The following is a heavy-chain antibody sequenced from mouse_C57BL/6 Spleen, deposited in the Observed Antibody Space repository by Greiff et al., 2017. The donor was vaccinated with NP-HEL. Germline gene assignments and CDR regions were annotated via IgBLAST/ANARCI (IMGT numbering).Heavy chain of an antibody. Sequence: DVMLVESGGGLVKPGGSLKLSCAASGFTFSDYGMHWVRQAPEKGLAWVAYISSGSSTIYSATTLTGRFTIASAKAKTTLFLPMTSLVSEDTAMYYCSIYDYYGFAYWGHGTLVTVSA. CDR2: ISSGSSTI. D-gene: IGHD1-1*01. CDR3: SIYDYYGFAY. V-gene: IGHV5-17*01. J-gene: IGHJ3*01. CDR1: GFTFSDYG.